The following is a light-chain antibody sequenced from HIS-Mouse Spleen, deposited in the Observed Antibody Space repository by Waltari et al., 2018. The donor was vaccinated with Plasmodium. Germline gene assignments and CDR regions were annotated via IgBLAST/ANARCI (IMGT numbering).Light chain of an antibody. J-gene: IGLJ3*02. V-gene: IGLV3-10*01. Sequence: SYELTQPPSVSVSPGQTARITCSGAALPKKYTSWYQQKSGQAPVLVIYEDSKRPPGIPERFSGSSSGTMATLTISGAQVEDEADDYCYSTDSSGNHRVFGGGTKLTVL. CDR2: EDS. CDR3: YSTDSSGNHRV. CDR1: ALPKKY.